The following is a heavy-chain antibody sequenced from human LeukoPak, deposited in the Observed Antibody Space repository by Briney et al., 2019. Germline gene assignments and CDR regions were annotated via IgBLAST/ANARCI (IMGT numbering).Heavy chain of an antibody. Sequence: SETLSLTCTVSGGSVSSGSYYWSWIRQPPGKGLEWIGYIYYNGSTNYNPSLKSRVTISVDTSKNQFSLKLSSVTAADTAVYYCARGKRYYDILTGYYNGHFDYWGQGTLVTVSS. CDR3: ARGKRYYDILTGYYNGHFDY. CDR2: IYYNGST. J-gene: IGHJ4*02. CDR1: GGSVSSGSYY. V-gene: IGHV4-61*01. D-gene: IGHD3-9*01.